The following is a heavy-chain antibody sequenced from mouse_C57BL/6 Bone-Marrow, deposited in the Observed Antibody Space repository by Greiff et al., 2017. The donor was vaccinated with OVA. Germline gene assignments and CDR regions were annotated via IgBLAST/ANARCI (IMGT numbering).Heavy chain of an antibody. CDR1: GYTFTSYT. J-gene: IGHJ2*01. CDR2: IDPTNDYT. CDR3: TRGYYFDY. Sequence: QVQLQQSGAELARPGASVKMSCKASGYTFTSYTIHWVKQRPGQGLEWIGYIDPTNDYTNYNQKFTGKATLTADKSSSTAYMQLSSLTSEDSAVYYCTRGYYFDYWGQGTTLTVSS. V-gene: IGHV1-4*01.